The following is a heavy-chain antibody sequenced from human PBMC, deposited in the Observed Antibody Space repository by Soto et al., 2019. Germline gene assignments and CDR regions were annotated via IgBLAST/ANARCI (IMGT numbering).Heavy chain of an antibody. J-gene: IGHJ4*02. V-gene: IGHV3-9*01. D-gene: IGHD5-12*01. CDR3: AKDVGGSYLFDIVATIYTHSGFDY. Sequence: GGSLRLSCAASGFTFDDYAMHWVRQAPGKGLEWVSGISWNSGSIGYADSGKGSFTISRDNAKSSLYLQMNSLRVEYTALYYCAKDVGGSYLFDIVATIYTHSGFDYWGQGTLVTVSS. CDR2: ISWNSGSI. CDR1: GFTFDDYA.